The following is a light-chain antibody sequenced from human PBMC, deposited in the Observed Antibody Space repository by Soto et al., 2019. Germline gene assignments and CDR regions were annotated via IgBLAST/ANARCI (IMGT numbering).Light chain of an antibody. CDR1: NIGRKT. Sequence: SYELTQPPSVSVAPGQTARITCGGNNIGRKTVHWYQQKPGQGPVLVVYDNSDRPSGIPERFSGSNSGNTATLTIGRVEAGDEADYYCQVWDTISDHPVVFGGGTKLTVL. J-gene: IGLJ2*01. CDR3: QVWDTISDHPVV. CDR2: DNS. V-gene: IGLV3-21*02.